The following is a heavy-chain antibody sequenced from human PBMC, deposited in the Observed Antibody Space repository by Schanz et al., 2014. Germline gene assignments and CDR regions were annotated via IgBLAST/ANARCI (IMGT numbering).Heavy chain of an antibody. V-gene: IGHV3-23*01. CDR2: ISGSGGNT. Sequence: EVQLLESGGGLVQPGGSLRLSCAASGFTFRGYAMSWVRQAPGRGLEWVSIISGSGGNTYYADAVRGRFTISRDNSKTTVCLQINSLRAEDTAVYYCAKDAENTAMIADYFDYGGQGTLVTVSS. J-gene: IGHJ4*02. CDR3: AKDAENTAMIADYFDY. CDR1: GFTFRGYA. D-gene: IGHD5-18*01.